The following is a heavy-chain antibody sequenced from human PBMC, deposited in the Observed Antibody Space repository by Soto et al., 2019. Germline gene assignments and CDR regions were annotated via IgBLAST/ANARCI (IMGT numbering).Heavy chain of an antibody. Sequence: GGSLRLSCAASGFTFSSYGMHWVRQAPGKGLEWVAVISYDGSNKYYADSVKGRFTISRDNSKNTLYLQMNSLRAEDTAVYYCAKDYSSPLNTPYYYGMDVWGQGTTVTVSS. CDR3: AKDYSSPLNTPYYYGMDV. D-gene: IGHD6-6*01. CDR1: GFTFSSYG. V-gene: IGHV3-30*18. J-gene: IGHJ6*02. CDR2: ISYDGSNK.